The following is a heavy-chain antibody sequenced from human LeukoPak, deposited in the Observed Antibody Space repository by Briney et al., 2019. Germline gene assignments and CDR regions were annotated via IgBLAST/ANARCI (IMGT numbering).Heavy chain of an antibody. D-gene: IGHD1-26*01. CDR3: ARAQWELLKTYYYYYMDV. V-gene: IGHV4-34*01. CDR2: INHSGST. CDR1: GGSFSGYY. J-gene: IGHJ6*03. Sequence: SETLSLTCAVYGGSFSGYYWSWIRQPPGKGLEWIGEINHSGSTNYNPSLKSRVTISVDTSKNQFSLKLSSVTAADTAVYYCARAQWELLKTYYYYYMDVWGKGTTVTVSS.